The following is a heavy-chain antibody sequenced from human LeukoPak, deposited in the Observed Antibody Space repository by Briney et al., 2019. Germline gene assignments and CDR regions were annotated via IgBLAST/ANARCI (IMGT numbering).Heavy chain of an antibody. CDR2: IYTSGST. CDR1: GGSISSYY. D-gene: IGHD3-3*01. CDR3: ARVSYDFWSGYSKIGDNWFDP. J-gene: IGHJ5*02. V-gene: IGHV4-4*07. Sequence: PSETLSLTCTVSGGSISSYYWSWIRQPAGKGLEWIGRIYTSGSTNYNPSLKSRVTMSVDTSKNQFSPKLSSVTAADTAVYYCARVSYDFWSGYSKIGDNWFDPWGQGTLVTVSS.